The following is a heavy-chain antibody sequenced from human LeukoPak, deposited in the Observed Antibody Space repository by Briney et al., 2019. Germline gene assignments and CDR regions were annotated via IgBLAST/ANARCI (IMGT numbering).Heavy chain of an antibody. CDR3: ARTYSSGWYPPGDY. V-gene: IGHV4-39*07. J-gene: IGHJ4*02. CDR1: GGSISSSSYY. CDR2: IYYSGST. D-gene: IGHD6-19*01. Sequence: SETPSLTCTVSGGSISSSSYYWGWIPQPPGKGLEWIGSIYYSGSTYYNPSLKSRVTISVDTSKNQFSLKLSSVTAADTAVYYCARTYSSGWYPPGDYWGQGTLVTVSS.